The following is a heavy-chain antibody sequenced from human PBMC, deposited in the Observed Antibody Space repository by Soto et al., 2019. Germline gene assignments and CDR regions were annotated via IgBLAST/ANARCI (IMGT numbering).Heavy chain of an antibody. CDR3: AKNGQPPYYYYGLDV. V-gene: IGHV1-18*01. Sequence: VSCKASGYTFTRYGISWVRQAPGQGLEWMGWISGYNGDTNYAQKFQGRVSMTIDTSTTTAYMELRSLTSDDTAVYYCAKNGQPPYYYYGLDVWGQGTKVTVSS. J-gene: IGHJ6*02. CDR1: GYTFTRYG. CDR2: ISGYNGDT. D-gene: IGHD2-8*01.